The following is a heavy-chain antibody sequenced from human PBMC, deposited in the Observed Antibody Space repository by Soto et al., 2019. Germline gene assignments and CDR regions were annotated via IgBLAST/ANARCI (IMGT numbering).Heavy chain of an antibody. D-gene: IGHD2-21*02. CDR2: IIPFLGTT. CDR3: ASFYCGGDCYSLLRY. Sequence: QVQLVQSGTEVKKPGSSVKVSCKASGGTFSSYAITWVRQAPGQGLEWMGGIIPFLGTTYYAQKFQGRVTFTADKSTSTAYMELSSLRPEDTAVYYCASFYCGGDCYSLLRYWGQGTLVTVSS. CDR1: GGTFSSYA. J-gene: IGHJ4*02. V-gene: IGHV1-69*06.